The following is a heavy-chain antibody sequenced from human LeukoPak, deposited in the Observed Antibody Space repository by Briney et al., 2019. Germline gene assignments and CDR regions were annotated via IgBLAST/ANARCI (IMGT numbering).Heavy chain of an antibody. CDR3: ARCRITGTTYDYYYMDV. CDR1: GGTFSSYA. D-gene: IGHD1-7*01. V-gene: IGHV1-69*05. Sequence: GASVKVSCKASGGTFSSYAISWVRQAPGQGLEWMGGIIPIFGTANYAQKFQGRVTITTDESTSTAYMELSSLRSEDTAVYYCARCRITGTTYDYYYMDVWDKGTTVTVSS. CDR2: IIPIFGTA. J-gene: IGHJ6*03.